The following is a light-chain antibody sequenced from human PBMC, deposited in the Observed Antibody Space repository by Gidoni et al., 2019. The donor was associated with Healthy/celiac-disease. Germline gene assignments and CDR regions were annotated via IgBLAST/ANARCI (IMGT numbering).Light chain of an antibody. CDR3: QAWDSSTGV. J-gene: IGLJ2*01. Sequence: SYELTQPPSVSVYPGQTASITCSGDKLGDKYACWYQQKPGQYPVLVIYQDSKRPSGIPERFSGSNAGNTATLTISGTQAMDEADYYCQAWDSSTGVFGGGTKLTVL. CDR1: KLGDKY. CDR2: QDS. V-gene: IGLV3-1*01.